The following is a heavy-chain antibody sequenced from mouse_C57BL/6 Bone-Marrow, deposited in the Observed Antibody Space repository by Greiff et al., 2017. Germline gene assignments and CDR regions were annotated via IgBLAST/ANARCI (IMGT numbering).Heavy chain of an antibody. CDR3: ARHDYCYGRSYWFAY. V-gene: IGHV5-6*01. D-gene: IGHD1-1*01. CDR2: ISSGGSYT. J-gene: IGHJ3*01. CDR1: GFTFSSYG. Sequence: EVQGVESGGDLVKPGGSLKLSCAASGFTFSSYGMSWVRQTPDKRLEWVATISSGGSYTYYPDSVKGRFTISRDNAKNTLYLQMSSLKSEDTAMYEGARHDYCYGRSYWFAYWGQGTLVTVSA.